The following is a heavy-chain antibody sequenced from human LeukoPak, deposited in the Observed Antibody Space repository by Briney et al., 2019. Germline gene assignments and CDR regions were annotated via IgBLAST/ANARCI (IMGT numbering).Heavy chain of an antibody. CDR3: ARVIHDYYDSSGYYYASDY. Sequence: GASVKVSCKASGYTFTSYGISWVRQAPGQGLEWMGWISAYNGNTNYAQKLQGRVTMTTDTSTSTAYMELRSLRSDDTAVYYCARVIHDYYDSSGYYYASDYWGQGTLVTVSS. V-gene: IGHV1-18*01. CDR1: GYTFTSYG. CDR2: ISAYNGNT. J-gene: IGHJ4*02. D-gene: IGHD3-22*01.